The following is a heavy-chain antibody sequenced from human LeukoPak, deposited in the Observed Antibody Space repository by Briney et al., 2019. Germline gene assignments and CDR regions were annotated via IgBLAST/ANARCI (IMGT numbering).Heavy chain of an antibody. Sequence: GASVKVSCTSSGYTFTSYGVSWVRQAPGQGLEWMGWISSYNGNTNYAQKLQGRVTMTTDTSTSTAYMELRSLRSDDTAVYYCARVPYGGIAAAGFHDYWGQGTLVTVSS. V-gene: IGHV1-18*01. CDR2: ISSYNGNT. J-gene: IGHJ4*02. CDR3: ARVPYGGIAAAGFHDY. CDR1: GYTFTSYG. D-gene: IGHD6-13*01.